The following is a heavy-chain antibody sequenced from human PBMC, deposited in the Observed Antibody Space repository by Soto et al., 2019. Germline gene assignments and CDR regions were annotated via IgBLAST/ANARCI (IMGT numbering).Heavy chain of an antibody. Sequence: QVQLVQSGAEVKKPGASVKVSCKASGYTFTSYGISWVRQAPGQGLEWMGWISAYNGNTNYAQKLQGRVTMTTDTSTSTAYMELRSLRSDDTAVYYCAREWGVYYDFWSGYYPNYGMDVWGQGTTVTVSS. CDR3: AREWGVYYDFWSGYYPNYGMDV. D-gene: IGHD3-3*01. CDR1: GYTFTSYG. V-gene: IGHV1-18*04. J-gene: IGHJ6*02. CDR2: ISAYNGNT.